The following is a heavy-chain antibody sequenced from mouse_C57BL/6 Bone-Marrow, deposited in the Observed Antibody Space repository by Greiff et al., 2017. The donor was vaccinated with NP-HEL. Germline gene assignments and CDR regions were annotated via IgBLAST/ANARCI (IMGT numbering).Heavy chain of an antibody. D-gene: IGHD1-1*01. V-gene: IGHV7-3*01. CDR1: GFTFTDYY. CDR2: IRNKANGYTT. CDR3: ASPLKDYGSSLYAMDY. Sequence: EVQGVESGGGLVQPGGSLSLSCAASGFTFTDYYMSWVRQPPGKALEWLGFIRNKANGYTTEYSASVKGRFTISRDNSQSILYLQMNALRAEDSATYYCASPLKDYGSSLYAMDYWGQGTSVTVSS. J-gene: IGHJ4*01.